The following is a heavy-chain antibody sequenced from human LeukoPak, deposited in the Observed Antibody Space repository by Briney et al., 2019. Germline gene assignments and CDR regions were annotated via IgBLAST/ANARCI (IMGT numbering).Heavy chain of an antibody. CDR1: GFTFSSYA. D-gene: IGHD3-22*01. V-gene: IGHV3-30-3*01. Sequence: GGSLRLSCAASGFTFSSYAMHWVRQAPGKGLEWVAVISYDGSNKYYADSVKGRFTISRDNSKNTLYLQMSSLRAEDTAVCYCARGYYYDSSGYSYYFDYWGQGTLVTVSS. J-gene: IGHJ4*02. CDR2: ISYDGSNK. CDR3: ARGYYYDSSGYSYYFDY.